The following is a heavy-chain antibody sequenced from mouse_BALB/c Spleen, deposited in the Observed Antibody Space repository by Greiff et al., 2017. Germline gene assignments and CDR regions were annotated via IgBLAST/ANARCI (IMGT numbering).Heavy chain of an antibody. CDR3: AREKPGYDVKAWFAY. D-gene: IGHD2-2*01. CDR2: ISDGGSYT. CDR1: GFSFSDYY. Sequence: EVKLVESGGGLVKPGGSLKLSCAVTGFSFSDYYMYWVRQTSEKRLVWCATISDGGSYTYYPDSVKGRFTISRDNAKNNLYLQMSSLKSEDTAMYYCAREKPGYDVKAWFAYWGQGTLVTVSA. V-gene: IGHV5-4*02. J-gene: IGHJ3*01.